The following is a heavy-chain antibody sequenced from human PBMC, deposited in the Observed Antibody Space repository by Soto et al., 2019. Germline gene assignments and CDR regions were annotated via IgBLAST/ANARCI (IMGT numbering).Heavy chain of an antibody. V-gene: IGHV4-34*04. CDR2: INHSGST. Sequence: SCTRSLARAVYGGSFCMYFWGWMRQPPGKGLEWMGEINHSGSTNDNPSLKSRATISVDTSKNQFSLKLSSVTAAHTAVYYCARRLVTVGFFWGQGTLVTVS. D-gene: IGHD3-16*01. CDR3: ARRLVTVGFF. CDR1: GGSFCMYF. J-gene: IGHJ4*02.